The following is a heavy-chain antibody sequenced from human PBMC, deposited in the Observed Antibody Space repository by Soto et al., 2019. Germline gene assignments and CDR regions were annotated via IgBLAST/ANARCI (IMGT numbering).Heavy chain of an antibody. Sequence: GESLKICCNGSGDSFTSYCIGLVRQMPGKGLEWMGIIYPGDSDTRYSPSLQGQVTISADKSISTAYLQWSSLKASDTAMYYCARRYYGMDVWGQGTTVTVSS. CDR1: GDSFTSYC. CDR3: ARRYYGMDV. J-gene: IGHJ6*02. CDR2: IYPGDSDT. V-gene: IGHV5-51*01.